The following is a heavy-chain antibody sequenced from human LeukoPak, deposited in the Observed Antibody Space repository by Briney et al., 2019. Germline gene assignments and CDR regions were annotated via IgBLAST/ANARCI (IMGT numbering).Heavy chain of an antibody. Sequence: SETLSLTCTVSGGSLSYYYWSWIRQPPGKGLDWIGFIYSSGSTNYNPSLKSRVTMSVDTSKNQFSLNLNSVTAADTAVYYCARLYSSTTSCFDYWGQGTLVTVSS. D-gene: IGHD2-2*01. CDR3: ARLYSSTTSCFDY. V-gene: IGHV4-59*13. CDR1: GGSLSYYY. J-gene: IGHJ4*02. CDR2: IYSSGST.